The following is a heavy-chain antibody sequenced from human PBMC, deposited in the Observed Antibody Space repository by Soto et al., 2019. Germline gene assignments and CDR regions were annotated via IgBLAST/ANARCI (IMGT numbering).Heavy chain of an antibody. CDR2: INPNSGGT. CDR1: GYTFTGYY. Sequence: ASVKVSCKASGYTFTGYYMHWVRQAPGQGLEWMGWINPNSGGTNYAQKFQGRVTMTRDTSISTAYMELSRLRSDDTAVYYCARDLRVGATTAPWYYYYGMDVWGQGTTVTVSS. V-gene: IGHV1-2*02. D-gene: IGHD1-26*01. J-gene: IGHJ6*02. CDR3: ARDLRVGATTAPWYYYYGMDV.